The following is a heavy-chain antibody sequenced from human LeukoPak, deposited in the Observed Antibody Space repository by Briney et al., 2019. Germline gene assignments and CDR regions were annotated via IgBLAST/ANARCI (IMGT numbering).Heavy chain of an antibody. J-gene: IGHJ4*02. V-gene: IGHV3-48*03. CDR2: ISTSGATI. CDR1: GFTFSSHE. D-gene: IGHD3-16*01. Sequence: PGGSLRLSCAASGFTFSSHEMNWVRQAPGKGLEWVSYISTSGATIYYADSVQGRFTISRDNSKNTVYLQMNSLRAEDTAIYSCAKSLLRATYGGPDYWGQGTLVTVSS. CDR3: AKSLLRATYGGPDY.